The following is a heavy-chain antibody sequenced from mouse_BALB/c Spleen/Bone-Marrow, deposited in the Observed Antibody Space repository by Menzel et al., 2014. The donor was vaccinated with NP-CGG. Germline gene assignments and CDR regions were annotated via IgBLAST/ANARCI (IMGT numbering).Heavy chain of an antibody. D-gene: IGHD2-1*01. J-gene: IGHJ4*01. V-gene: IGHV14-3*02. CDR1: GFNIKDTY. CDR3: ARYGNYCYAMDY. CDR2: IDPANGNT. Sequence: EVQLQQSGAELVKPGASVKLSCTASGFNIKDTYMHWVKQRPEQGLEWIGRIDPANGNTKYDPKFQGKATITADTSSNTAYLQLGSLTSEDTAVYYCARYGNYCYAMDYWGQGTSVTVSS.